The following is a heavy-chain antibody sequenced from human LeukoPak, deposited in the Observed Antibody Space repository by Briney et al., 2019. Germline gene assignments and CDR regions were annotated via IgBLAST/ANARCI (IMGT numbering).Heavy chain of an antibody. CDR2: INHSGST. D-gene: IGHD1-26*01. Sequence: PSETLSLTCAVYGGSFSGYYWSWIRQPPGKGLEWIGEINHSGSTNYNPSLKSRVTVSVDTSKNQFSLKLSSVTAADTAVYYCARGFIVGATSYYYYYMDVWGKGPTVTVSS. CDR1: GGSFSGYY. J-gene: IGHJ6*03. CDR3: ARGFIVGATSYYYYYMDV. V-gene: IGHV4-34*01.